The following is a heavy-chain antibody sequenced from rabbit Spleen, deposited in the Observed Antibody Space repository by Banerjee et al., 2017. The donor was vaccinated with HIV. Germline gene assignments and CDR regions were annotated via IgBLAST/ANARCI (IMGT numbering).Heavy chain of an antibody. D-gene: IGHD6-1*01. J-gene: IGHJ4*01. CDR3: ARSVGWDYGAYSYALKL. Sequence: QSLEESGGDLVKPGASLTLTCTASAFSLSNNYVMCWVRQAPGKGLEWIACIYTSSGSTYYASWAKGRFTISKTSSTTVTLQMTSLTAADTATYFCARSVGWDYGAYSYALKLWGQGTLVTVS. CDR1: AFSLSNNYV. V-gene: IGHV1S40*01. CDR2: IYTSSGST.